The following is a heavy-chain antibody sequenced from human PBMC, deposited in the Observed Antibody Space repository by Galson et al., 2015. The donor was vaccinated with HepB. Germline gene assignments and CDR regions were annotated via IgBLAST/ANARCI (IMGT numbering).Heavy chain of an antibody. CDR1: GFTFSNAW. CDR3: TTEYYYDSSGYWTSGRFDY. CDR2: IKSKTDGGTT. J-gene: IGHJ4*02. D-gene: IGHD3-22*01. Sequence: SLRLSCAASGFTFSNAWMNWVRQAPGKGLEWVGRIKSKTDGGTTDYAAPVKGRFTISRDDSKNTLYLQMNSLKTEDTAVYYCTTEYYYDSSGYWTSGRFDYWGQGTLVTVSS. V-gene: IGHV3-15*07.